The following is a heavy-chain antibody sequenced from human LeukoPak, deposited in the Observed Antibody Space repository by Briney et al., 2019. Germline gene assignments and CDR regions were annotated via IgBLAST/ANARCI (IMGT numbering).Heavy chain of an antibody. D-gene: IGHD1-7*01. CDR3: ASGHLHNMAGTTPYYYYGMAV. V-gene: IGHV4-59*01. CDR1: GGSFSGYY. CDR2: IYYSGST. J-gene: IGHJ6*02. Sequence: SETLSLTCAVYGGSFSGYYWSWIRQPPGKGLEWIGYIYYSGSTNYNPSLKSRVTISVDQSKNQFSLKLSSVTAADRAVYYCASGHLHNMAGTTPYYYYGMAVWGQGTTVTVSS.